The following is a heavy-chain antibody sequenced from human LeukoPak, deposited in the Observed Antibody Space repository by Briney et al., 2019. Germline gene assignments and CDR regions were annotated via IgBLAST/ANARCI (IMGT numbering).Heavy chain of an antibody. CDR1: GFTFSSYA. CDR3: ARDLCTTTTCLDY. CDR2: ISDDGGST. Sequence: PGGSLRLSCAASGFTFSSYAMSWVRQAPGKGLEWVSAISDDGGSTYYADSVKGRFTISRDNSKNTLYLQMNSLRAEDTAVYYCARDLCTTTTCLDYWGQGTLVTVSS. D-gene: IGHD2-8*01. J-gene: IGHJ4*02. V-gene: IGHV3-23*01.